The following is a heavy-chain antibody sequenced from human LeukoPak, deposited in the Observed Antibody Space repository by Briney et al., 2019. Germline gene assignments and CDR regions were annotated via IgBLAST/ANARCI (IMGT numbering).Heavy chain of an antibody. J-gene: IGHJ4*02. CDR3: ARAGAYSSSVPLDY. CDR2: MNPNSGNT. CDR1: GYTFTSYD. V-gene: IGHV1-8*01. Sequence: ASVKVSCKASGYTFTSYDINWVRQATGQGLEWMGWMNPNSGNTGYAQKFQGRVTMTRNTSISTAYMELSSLRSEDTAVYYCARAGAYSSSVPLDYWGREPWSPSPQ. D-gene: IGHD6-13*01.